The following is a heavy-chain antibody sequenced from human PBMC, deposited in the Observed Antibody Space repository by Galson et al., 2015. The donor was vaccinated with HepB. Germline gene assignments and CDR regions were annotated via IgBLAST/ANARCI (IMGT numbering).Heavy chain of an antibody. J-gene: IGHJ4*02. V-gene: IGHV3-11*01. CDR3: ARAGGYNWNYFDY. CDR2: SGYTI. Sequence: SGYTIYYADSVKGRFTISRDNAKNSLYLQMDSLRAEDTAVYYCARAGGYNWNYFDYWGQGTLVTVSS. D-gene: IGHD1-20*01.